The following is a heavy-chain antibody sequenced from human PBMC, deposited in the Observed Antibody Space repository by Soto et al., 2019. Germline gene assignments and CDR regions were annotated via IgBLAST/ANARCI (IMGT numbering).Heavy chain of an antibody. CDR1: GYTFTHYY. CDR3: ATSVNSAMAFDY. Sequence: ASVKVSCKASGYTFTHYYMHWVRQAPGQGLEWMGIINPNGGSTTYAQRFRAGFTMTRDTSTSTVYMELSSLRSEDSAVYYCATSVNSAMAFDYWGQGTLVTGSS. CDR2: INPNGGST. D-gene: IGHD5-18*01. J-gene: IGHJ4*02. V-gene: IGHV1-46*01.